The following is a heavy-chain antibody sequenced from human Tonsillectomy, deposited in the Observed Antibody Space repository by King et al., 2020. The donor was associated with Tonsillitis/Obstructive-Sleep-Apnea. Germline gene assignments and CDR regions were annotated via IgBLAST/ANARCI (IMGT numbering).Heavy chain of an antibody. CDR2: MSDSGGAT. V-gene: IGHV3-23*04. D-gene: IGHD2/OR15-2a*01. CDR1: GFTFSSYA. Sequence: VQLVESGGGLVQPGGSLRLSCAASGFTFSSYAMSWVRQAPGKGLEWVSAMSDSGGATYYADSVKGRFTMSRDNSKNTLYLEMNSLRAEDTAVYYCAKGLSMRHDAFDIWGQGTRVTVSS. CDR3: AKGLSMRHDAFDI. J-gene: IGHJ3*02.